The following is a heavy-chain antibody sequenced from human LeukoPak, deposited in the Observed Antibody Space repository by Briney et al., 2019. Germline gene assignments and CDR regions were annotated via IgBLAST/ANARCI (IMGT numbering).Heavy chain of an antibody. Sequence: ASVKVSCKASGGSFTSYGISWVRQAPGQGLEWMGKIIPIFGTANYAQKFQGRVTITTDESTSTAYMELSSLRSEDTAVYYCARVFSKPAYDLRIAVAGTLAFDIWGQGTMVTVSS. D-gene: IGHD6-19*01. V-gene: IGHV1-69*05. CDR1: GGSFTSYG. CDR2: IIPIFGTA. CDR3: ARVFSKPAYDLRIAVAGTLAFDI. J-gene: IGHJ3*02.